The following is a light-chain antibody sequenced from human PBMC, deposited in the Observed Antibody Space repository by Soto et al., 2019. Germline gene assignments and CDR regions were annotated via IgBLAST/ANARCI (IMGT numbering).Light chain of an antibody. Sequence: SVLTQSASASGTPGQRVTISCSVGTSNIGTNAVYWFQLLPGTAPKLLIYYSNHRPSGISDRFSGSKSGTSASLAISGLRPEDEADYYCAAWDDRLRGYVFATGTKVTVL. CDR2: YSN. V-gene: IGLV1-47*01. CDR1: TSNIGTNA. CDR3: AAWDDRLRGYV. J-gene: IGLJ1*01.